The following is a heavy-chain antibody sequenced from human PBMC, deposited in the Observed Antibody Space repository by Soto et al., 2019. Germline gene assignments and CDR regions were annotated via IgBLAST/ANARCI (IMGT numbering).Heavy chain of an antibody. CDR3: ARGDRGGFDL. D-gene: IGHD3-10*01. Sequence: GGPLRLSCAASGFTFGYYWMHWVRQAPGKGLVWVSRVHSDGTTTTYADSVKGRFTISRDNARNTVSLQMSSVRAEDTAIYYCARGDRGGFDLWGHGTVVTVSS. V-gene: IGHV3-74*01. CDR2: VHSDGTTT. CDR1: GFTFGYYW. J-gene: IGHJ3*01.